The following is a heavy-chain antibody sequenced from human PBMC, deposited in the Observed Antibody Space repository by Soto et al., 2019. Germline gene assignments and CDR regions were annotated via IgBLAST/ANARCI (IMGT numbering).Heavy chain of an antibody. Sequence: GGSLRLSCAASGFTFSSYSMNWVRQAPGKGLEWVSYISSSSSTIYYADSVKGRFTISRDNAKNSLYLQMNSLRDEDTAVYYCATSRKILEWLLNFDYWGQGTLVTVSS. CDR3: ATSRKILEWLLNFDY. V-gene: IGHV3-48*02. CDR2: ISSSSSTI. CDR1: GFTFSSYS. D-gene: IGHD3-3*01. J-gene: IGHJ4*02.